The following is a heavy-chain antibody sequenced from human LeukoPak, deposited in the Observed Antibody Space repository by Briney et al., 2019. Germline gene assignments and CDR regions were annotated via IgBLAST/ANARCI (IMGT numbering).Heavy chain of an antibody. J-gene: IGHJ6*03. CDR1: GFTFRSYG. CDR3: ARASTPKGYYYYMDV. Sequence: GGSLRLSCAASGFTFRSYGMHWVRQAPGKGLEWVAVIWYDGSNKYYADSVKGRFTISRDNSKNTLYLQMNSLRAEDTAVYYCARASTPKGYYYYMDVWGKGTKVTVSS. V-gene: IGHV3-33*01. CDR2: IWYDGSNK.